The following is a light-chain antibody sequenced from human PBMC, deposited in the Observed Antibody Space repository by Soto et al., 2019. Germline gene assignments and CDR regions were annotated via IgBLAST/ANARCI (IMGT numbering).Light chain of an antibody. J-gene: IGLJ1*01. CDR2: GNT. V-gene: IGLV1-40*01. CDR1: SSNIGAGYD. Sequence: QLVLTQPPSVSGAPGQRVTISCTGSSSNIGAGYDVHWYQQLPGTAPKLLIYGNTNRPSGVPDRFSGSKSGTSASLAITGLQAEDEADYYCQSHDTSLSGYVFGTGTKVTVL. CDR3: QSHDTSLSGYV.